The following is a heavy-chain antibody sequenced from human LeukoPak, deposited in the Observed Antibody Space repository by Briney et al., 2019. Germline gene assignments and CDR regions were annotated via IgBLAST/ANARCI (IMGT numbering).Heavy chain of an antibody. J-gene: IGHJ4*02. CDR3: AKVVSGFHSDC. V-gene: IGHV3-23*01. Sequence: PGGSLRLSCAASGFTFSTFGMSWVRRAPGKGPEWVSGITGSGATTYYADSVKGRFTISRDNSQNTLYLQMNTLRAEDTAVYYCAKVVSGFHSDCWGQGTLVTVPS. CDR1: GFTFSTFG. D-gene: IGHD1-26*01. CDR2: ITGSGATT.